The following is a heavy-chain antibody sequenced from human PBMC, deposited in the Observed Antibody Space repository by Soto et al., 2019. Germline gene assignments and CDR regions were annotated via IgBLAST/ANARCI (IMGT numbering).Heavy chain of an antibody. Sequence: QVQLVQSGAEMKKPGASVKVSCKASGYTFTNYGISWVRQAPGQGLEWMGWISAYNGDTNYAQTLQGRVTMTTDTPTNTAYMDLRSLKSDDTAVYFCARDRAIAGTGYWFDPWGQGTLVTVSS. D-gene: IGHD6-13*01. CDR1: GYTFTNYG. V-gene: IGHV1-18*01. CDR2: ISAYNGDT. CDR3: ARDRAIAGTGYWFDP. J-gene: IGHJ5*02.